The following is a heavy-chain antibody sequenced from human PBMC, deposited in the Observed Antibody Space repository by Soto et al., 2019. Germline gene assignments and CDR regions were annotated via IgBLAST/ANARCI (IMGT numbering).Heavy chain of an antibody. V-gene: IGHV4-34*01. D-gene: IGHD2-15*01. CDR1: GGFFTGYY. J-gene: IGHJ4*02. Sequence: QVQLQQWGAGLLKPSETLSLTCGVYGGFFTGYYWSWIRQPPGKGLEWIGEINHSGSTGHNPSLKSRVTLSIGTSRNQFSLQLTSVTAADTAVYYCGRGRIPDYWGQGTLVTVSS. CDR2: INHSGST. CDR3: GRGRIPDY.